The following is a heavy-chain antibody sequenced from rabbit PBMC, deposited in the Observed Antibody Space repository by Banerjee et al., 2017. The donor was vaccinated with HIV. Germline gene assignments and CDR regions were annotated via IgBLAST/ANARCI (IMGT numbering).Heavy chain of an antibody. CDR2: INAGVGINT. CDR1: GFSFSSSYW. V-gene: IGHV1S45*01. CDR3: ARAPAGYAYIYYFNL. Sequence: QEQLEESGGDLVKPEGSLTLTCTASGFSFSSSYWICWVRQAPGKGLEWIACINAGVGINTLYATWAKGRFTISKTSSPTVTLQMTSLTAADTATYFCARAPAGYAYIYYFNLWGPGTLVTVS. D-gene: IGHD6-1*01. J-gene: IGHJ4*01.